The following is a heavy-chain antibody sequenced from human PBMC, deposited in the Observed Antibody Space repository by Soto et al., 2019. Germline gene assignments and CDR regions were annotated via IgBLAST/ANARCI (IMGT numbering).Heavy chain of an antibody. V-gene: IGHV3-23*01. CDR1: GFTFSSYA. CDR3: AKPRYSSSWSYYYYGMDV. Sequence: PGGSLRLSCAASGFTFSSYAMSWVRQAPGKGLEWVSAISGSGGSTYYADSVKGRFTISRDNSKNTLYLQMNSLRAEDTAVYYCAKPRYSSSWSYYYYGMDVWGQGTTVTVSS. D-gene: IGHD6-13*01. J-gene: IGHJ6*02. CDR2: ISGSGGST.